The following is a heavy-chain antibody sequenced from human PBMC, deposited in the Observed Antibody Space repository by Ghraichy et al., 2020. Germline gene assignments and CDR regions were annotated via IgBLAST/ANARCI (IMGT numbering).Heavy chain of an antibody. CDR1: GGSFSGYY. D-gene: IGHD6-25*01. Sequence: SQTLSLTCAVYGGSFSGYYWSWIRQPPGKGLEWIGEINHSGSTNYNPSLKSRVTISVDTSKNRFSLTLSSMTAADTAVYFCTREAAGAADYWGQGTLVTVSS. CDR2: INHSGST. J-gene: IGHJ4*02. CDR3: TREAAGAADY. V-gene: IGHV4-34*01.